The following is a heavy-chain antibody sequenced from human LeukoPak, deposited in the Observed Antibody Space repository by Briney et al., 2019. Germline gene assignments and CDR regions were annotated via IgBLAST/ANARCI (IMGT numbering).Heavy chain of an antibody. Sequence: GGSLRLSCAASGFTFSSYWMSWVRQAPGKGLEWVANIKQDGSEKYYVDSVKGRFTISRDNAKNSLYLQMNSLRTEDTALYYCAKDQYSSSRYYYYGMDVWGQGTTVTVSS. J-gene: IGHJ6*02. V-gene: IGHV3-7*03. CDR2: IKQDGSEK. CDR3: AKDQYSSSRYYYYGMDV. CDR1: GFTFSSYW. D-gene: IGHD6-13*01.